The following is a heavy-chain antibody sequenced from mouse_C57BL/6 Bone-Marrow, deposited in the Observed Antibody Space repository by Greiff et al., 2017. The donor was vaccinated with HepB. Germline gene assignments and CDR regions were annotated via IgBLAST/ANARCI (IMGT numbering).Heavy chain of an antibody. Sequence: QVHVKQPGAELVKPGASVKMSCKASGYTFTSYWITWVKQRPGQGLEWIGDIYPGSGSTNYNEKFKSKATLTVDTSSSTAYMQLSSLTSEDSAVYYCARPSGLRAMDYWGQGTSVTVSS. V-gene: IGHV1-55*01. J-gene: IGHJ4*01. CDR3: ARPSGLRAMDY. CDR2: IYPGSGST. CDR1: GYTFTSYW. D-gene: IGHD3-1*01.